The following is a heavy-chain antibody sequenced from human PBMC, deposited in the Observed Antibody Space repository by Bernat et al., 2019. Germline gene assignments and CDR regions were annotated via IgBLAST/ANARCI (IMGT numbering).Heavy chain of an antibody. Sequence: VQLAESGGGLVQPGRSLRLSCAASGFTFSSYGMHWVRQAPGKGLEWVAVIWYDGSNKYYADSVKGRFTISRDNSKNTLYLQMNSLRAEDTAVYYCARGPQAGPFDYWGQGTLVTVSS. D-gene: IGHD6-19*01. J-gene: IGHJ4*02. V-gene: IGHV3-33*01. CDR3: ARGPQAGPFDY. CDR2: IWYDGSNK. CDR1: GFTFSSYG.